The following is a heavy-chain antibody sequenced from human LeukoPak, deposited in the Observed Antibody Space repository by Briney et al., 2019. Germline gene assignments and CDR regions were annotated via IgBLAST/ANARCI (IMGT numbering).Heavy chain of an antibody. J-gene: IGHJ6*02. D-gene: IGHD4-17*01. Sequence: GWSLRLSCAASGFTFSSFSMNWVRQAPGKGPEWLSSISRNGIYIYYAVSVRGRFTISRDNAKNSVYLQMNSLRAEDTAVYYCARQFDYGYYYGMDVWGQGTTVTVSS. CDR3: ARQFDYGYYYGMDV. CDR2: ISRNGIYI. CDR1: GFTFSSFS. V-gene: IGHV3-21*01.